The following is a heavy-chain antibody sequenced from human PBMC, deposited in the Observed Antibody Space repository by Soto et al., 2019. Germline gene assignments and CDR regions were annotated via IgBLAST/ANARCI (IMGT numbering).Heavy chain of an antibody. Sequence: SETLSLTCTVSGGSISSYYRSWIRQPPGKGLEWIGYIYYSGSTNYNPSLKSRVTISVDTSKNQFSLKLSSVTAADTAVYYCARVVTEFSSGWQKKFDYWGQGTLVTVSS. CDR1: GGSISSYY. J-gene: IGHJ4*02. D-gene: IGHD6-19*01. CDR2: IYYSGST. V-gene: IGHV4-59*01. CDR3: ARVVTEFSSGWQKKFDY.